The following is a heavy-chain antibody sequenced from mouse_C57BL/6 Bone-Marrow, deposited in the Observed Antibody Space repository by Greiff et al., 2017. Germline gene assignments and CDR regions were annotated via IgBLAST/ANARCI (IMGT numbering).Heavy chain of an antibody. J-gene: IGHJ4*01. CDR3: TQGAMDY. CDR1: GYTFTDYE. CDR2: IDPETGGT. V-gene: IGHV1-15*01. Sequence: VKLQESGAELVRPGVSVTLSCKASGYTFTDYEMHWVKQTPVHGLEWIGAIDPETGGTAYNQKFKGKAILTADKSSSTAYMELRSLTSEDSAVYYCTQGAMDYWGQGTAVTVSS.